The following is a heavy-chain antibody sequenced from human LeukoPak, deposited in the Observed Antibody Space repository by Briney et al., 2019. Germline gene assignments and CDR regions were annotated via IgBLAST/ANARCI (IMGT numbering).Heavy chain of an antibody. CDR3: ARDPTVTYFDY. CDR1: GYSISSGYY. D-gene: IGHD4-17*01. J-gene: IGHJ4*02. V-gene: IGHV4-38-2*02. CDR2: IYHSGST. Sequence: SETLSLTCTVSGYSISSGYYWGWIRQPPGKGLEWIGSIYHSGSTYYNPSLKSRVTISVDTSKNQFSLKLSSVTAADTAVYYCARDPTVTYFDYWGQGTLVTVSS.